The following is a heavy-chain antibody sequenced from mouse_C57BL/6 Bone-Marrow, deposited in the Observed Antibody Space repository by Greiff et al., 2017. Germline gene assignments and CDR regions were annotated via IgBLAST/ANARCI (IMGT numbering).Heavy chain of an antibody. CDR3: TIYGSSYYFDY. Sequence: SGAELVRPGASVTLSCKASGYTFTDYEMHWVKQAPVHGLEWIGAIDPETGGTAYNQKFKGKAILTADKSYSTAYMELRSLTSEDSAVYYCTIYGSSYYFDYWGQGTTLTVSS. CDR1: GYTFTDYE. CDR2: IDPETGGT. J-gene: IGHJ2*01. D-gene: IGHD1-1*01. V-gene: IGHV1-15*01.